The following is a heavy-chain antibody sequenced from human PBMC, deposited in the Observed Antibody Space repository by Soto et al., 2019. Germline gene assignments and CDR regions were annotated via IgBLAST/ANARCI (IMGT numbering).Heavy chain of an antibody. V-gene: IGHV3-23*01. D-gene: IGHD6-13*01. Sequence: EVQLLESGGGLVQPGGSLRLSCAASGFTFSSYAMNWVRQAPGKGLEWVSVISGSDGSTYYADSVKGRFTISRDNSKNTLNLQMNSVRAEDTAVYYCARRSSSWYFDYWGQGTLVTVSS. CDR1: GFTFSSYA. CDR3: ARRSSSWYFDY. J-gene: IGHJ4*02. CDR2: ISGSDGST.